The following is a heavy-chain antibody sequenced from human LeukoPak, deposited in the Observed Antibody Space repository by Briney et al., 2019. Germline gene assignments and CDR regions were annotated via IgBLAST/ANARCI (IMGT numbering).Heavy chain of an antibody. J-gene: IGHJ6*02. CDR3: ARARLTHYYYYYGMDV. V-gene: IGHV1-46*01. CDR2: INPSGGST. Sequence: ASVKVSCKASGGTFSSYAISWVRQAPGQGLEWMGMINPSGGSTSYAQKFQGRVTMTRDTSTSTVYMELSSLRSEDTAVYYCARARLTHYYYYYGMDVWGQGTTVTVSS. D-gene: IGHD3-9*01. CDR1: GGTFSSYA.